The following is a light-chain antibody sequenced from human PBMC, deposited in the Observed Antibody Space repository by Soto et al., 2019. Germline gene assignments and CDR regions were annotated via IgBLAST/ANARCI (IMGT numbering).Light chain of an antibody. V-gene: IGKV1-17*01. Sequence: DIQMTQAPSSLSASVGDRVIITCRASQGIGDDLGWYQQKPGKAPKRLTYAASSLQSGVPSRFSGSRSGTDFTPTISGLQPDDFASYYCLPHNTYPWTFRPGTKVAVK. J-gene: IGKJ1*01. CDR1: QGIGDD. CDR2: AAS. CDR3: LPHNTYPWT.